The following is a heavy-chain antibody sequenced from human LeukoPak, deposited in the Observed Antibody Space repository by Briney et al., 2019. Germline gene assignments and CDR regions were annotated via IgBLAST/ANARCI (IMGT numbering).Heavy chain of an antibody. CDR1: GYTFTGHY. CDR2: ISAYNGNT. Sequence: GASVKVSCKASGYTFTGHYMHWVRQAPGQGLEWKGWISAYNGNTNYAQKLQGRVTMTTDTSTSTAYMELRSLRSDDTAVYYCARGGYYGGLVDYWGQGTLVTVSS. J-gene: IGHJ4*02. V-gene: IGHV1-18*04. D-gene: IGHD3-10*01. CDR3: ARGGYYGGLVDY.